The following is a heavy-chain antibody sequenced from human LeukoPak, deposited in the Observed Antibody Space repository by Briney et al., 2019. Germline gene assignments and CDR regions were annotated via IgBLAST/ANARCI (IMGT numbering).Heavy chain of an antibody. CDR1: GYTFTSNY. V-gene: IGHV1-46*01. Sequence: ASVKVSCKAFGYTFTSNYMNWVRQAPGQEPEWMGVISPSGGSTTYAQKFQGRVTLTRDMSTSTDYLELSSLRSEDTAVYYCARDNSVRDEAWWFNPWGQGTLVTVSS. J-gene: IGHJ5*02. D-gene: IGHD5-24*01. CDR3: ARDNSVRDEAWWFNP. CDR2: ISPSGGST.